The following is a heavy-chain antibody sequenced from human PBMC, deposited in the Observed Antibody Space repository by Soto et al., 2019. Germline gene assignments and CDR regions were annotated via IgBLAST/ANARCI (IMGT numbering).Heavy chain of an antibody. CDR1: GFTFSNCG. CDR3: VKGSDVARQELDY. D-gene: IGHD3-3*01. CDR2: ISADGSDK. Sequence: QVQLVESGGGVVQPGRSLRLSCAASGFTFSNCGMHWVRQAPGKGLEWMAAISADGSDKYFSGSVKGRFTISRDNSKNTLFLQMNSLRLEDTAVYYCVKGSDVARQELDYWGQGTLVTVSS. J-gene: IGHJ4*02. V-gene: IGHV3-30*18.